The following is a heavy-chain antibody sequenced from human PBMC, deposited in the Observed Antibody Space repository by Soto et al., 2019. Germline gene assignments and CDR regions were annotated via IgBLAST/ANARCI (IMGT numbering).Heavy chain of an antibody. V-gene: IGHV3-9*01. CDR2: ISWNSGSI. J-gene: IGHJ4*02. CDR1: GFTFDDYA. Sequence: EVQLVESGGGLVQPGRSLRLSCAASGFTFDDYAMHWVRQAPGKGLEWVSGISWNSGSIGYADSVKGRFTISRDNAKNSLYRQMNSLRAEDTALYYCAKGEMATITWGGADYWGQGTLVTVSS. D-gene: IGHD5-12*01. CDR3: AKGEMATITWGGADY.